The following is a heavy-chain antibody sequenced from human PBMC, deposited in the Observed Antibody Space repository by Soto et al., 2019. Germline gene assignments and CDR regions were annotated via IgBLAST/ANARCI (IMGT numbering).Heavy chain of an antibody. Sequence: GASVKVSCKASGYNFTTYTMDWVRQAPGQRLEWMGWINAGNGDTKYSQKFQGRVTITRDTSASTAYMELSSLRSEDTAVYYCAREDPRGSGWYHWFDPWGQGTLVTVSS. V-gene: IGHV1-3*01. D-gene: IGHD6-19*01. CDR3: AREDPRGSGWYHWFDP. CDR1: GYNFTTYT. CDR2: INAGNGDT. J-gene: IGHJ5*02.